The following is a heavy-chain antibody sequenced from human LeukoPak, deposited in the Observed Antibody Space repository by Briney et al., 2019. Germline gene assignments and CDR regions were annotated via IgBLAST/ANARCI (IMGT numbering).Heavy chain of an antibody. V-gene: IGHV1-18*04. Sequence: GASVKVSCKASGYTFTGHYIHWVRQAPGQGLEWMGWISAYNGNTNYAQKFQGRVTMTTDTSTSTAYMELRSLRSDDTAVYYCARGTQLGYCSGGSCYSDYWGQGTLVTVSS. CDR1: GYTFTGHY. J-gene: IGHJ4*02. D-gene: IGHD2-15*01. CDR3: ARGTQLGYCSGGSCYSDY. CDR2: ISAYNGNT.